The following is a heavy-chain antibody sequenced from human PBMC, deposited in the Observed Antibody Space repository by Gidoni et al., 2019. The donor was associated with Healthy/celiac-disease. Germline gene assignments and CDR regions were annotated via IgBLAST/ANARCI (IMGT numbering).Heavy chain of an antibody. CDR2: ISSSGSTI. CDR1: GLHFSSYE. V-gene: IGHV3-48*03. J-gene: IGHJ6*02. CDR3: ARDEGGYDYYYYYGMDV. Sequence: EVQLVESGGGLVQPGGSLRLSCAASGLHFSSYEMTWVRQAPGKGLECVADISSSGSTIYYADSVKGRFTISRDNAKNSLYLQMNSLRAEDTAVYYCARDEGGYDYYYYYGMDVWGQGTTVTVSS. D-gene: IGHD5-12*01.